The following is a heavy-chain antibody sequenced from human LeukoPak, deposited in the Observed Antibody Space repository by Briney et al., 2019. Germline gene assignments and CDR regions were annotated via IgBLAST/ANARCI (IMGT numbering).Heavy chain of an antibody. J-gene: IGHJ3*02. V-gene: IGHV3-74*01. Sequence: GGSLRLSCAASGFTFSSCWMHWVRQAPGKGLVWVSRINSDGSATNYADSMKGRFSISRDNAKKTLYLQMNSLRAEDTAVYYCASVVGGYYPPVEGFDIWGQGTMVTVSA. D-gene: IGHD3-3*01. CDR1: GFTFSSCW. CDR3: ASVVGGYYPPVEGFDI. CDR2: INSDGSAT.